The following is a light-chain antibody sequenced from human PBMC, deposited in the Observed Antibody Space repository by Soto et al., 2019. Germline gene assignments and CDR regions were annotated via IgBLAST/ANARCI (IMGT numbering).Light chain of an antibody. CDR1: QSVGSA. J-gene: IGKJ4*01. V-gene: IGKV3-15*01. CDR2: GAS. Sequence: EIVMTQSPATLSVSPGETATLSCRASQSVGSAVAWYQHKPSQAPRLLIVGASIRAPGVPGRFSGGWSGTEFTFTISSLQSEDFAVYYCQQYRNWPPLTFGGGTSVEIK. CDR3: QQYRNWPPLT.